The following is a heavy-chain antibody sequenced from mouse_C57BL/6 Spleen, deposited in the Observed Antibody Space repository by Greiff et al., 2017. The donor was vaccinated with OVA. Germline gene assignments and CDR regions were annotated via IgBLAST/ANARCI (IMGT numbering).Heavy chain of an antibody. CDR1: GYTFTSYW. J-gene: IGHJ2*01. CDR2: SDPPDSFT. CDR3: AWRGVLPWYFDY. V-gene: IGHV1-50*01. Sequence: QVQLQQPGAELVKPGASVKLSCKASGYTFTSYWMQWVKQRPGPGLEWIGGSDPPDSFTNYYQQFKGKATVTVDKSSSTAYMQLSSLTSEESAVYYCAWRGVLPWYFDYWGQGTTLTVSS.